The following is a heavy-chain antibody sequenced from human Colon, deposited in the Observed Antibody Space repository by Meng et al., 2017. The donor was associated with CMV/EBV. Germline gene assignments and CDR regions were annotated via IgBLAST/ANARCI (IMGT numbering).Heavy chain of an antibody. CDR3: AIGGRFWSGYEAY. CDR2: INTRSSGT. Sequence: GESLKISCAASGFTFSNYRMSWVRQAPGKGLEWVSSINTRSSGTFYADAVKGRFTISRDNAKNTLHLQMNSLRAEDTAVYYCAIGGRFWSGYEAYWGQGTLVTVSS. D-gene: IGHD3-3*01. CDR1: GFTFSNYR. V-gene: IGHV3-21*04. J-gene: IGHJ4*02.